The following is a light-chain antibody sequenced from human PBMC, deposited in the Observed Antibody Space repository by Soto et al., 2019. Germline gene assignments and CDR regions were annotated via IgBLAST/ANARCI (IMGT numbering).Light chain of an antibody. V-gene: IGKV3-20*01. CDR3: HQFASPPRT. J-gene: IGKJ1*01. CDR2: GAS. CDR1: QSVDRNY. Sequence: EIVLTQSPGTLSLSPGESATLSCRASQSVDRNYLAWYQQRPGQAPRLLIYGASSRATGIPPRFSGSGSGTEFVLTVSGLEAEEFSVYYCHQFASPPRTFGQGTKVETK.